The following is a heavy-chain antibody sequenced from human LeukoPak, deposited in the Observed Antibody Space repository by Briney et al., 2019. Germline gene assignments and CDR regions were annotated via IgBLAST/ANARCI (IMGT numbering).Heavy chain of an antibody. J-gene: IGHJ4*02. CDR3: ARDFAKDSGTQPSDY. CDR1: GFTFSSYN. V-gene: IGHV3-21*01. Sequence: PGGSLRLSCAASGFTFSSYNMNWVRQAPGKGLEWVSSISSSSSNIYYADPVKGRFTISRDNAKNSLYLQMSSLRAEDTAVYYCARDFAKDSGTQPSDYWGQGTLVTVSS. CDR2: ISSSSSNI. D-gene: IGHD1-26*01.